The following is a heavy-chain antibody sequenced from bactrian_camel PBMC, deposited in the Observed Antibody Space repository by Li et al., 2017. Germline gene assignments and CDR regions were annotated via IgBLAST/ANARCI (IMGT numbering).Heavy chain of an antibody. V-gene: IGHV3S1*01. D-gene: IGHD6*01. Sequence: QLVESGGGSVQPGGSQRLSCGASGHTYSSNCMGWFRQAPGKEREGVAFVYFGGGSTYYADSVKGRFTISKDNAKNTLYLQLNSLKTEDTAMYYCAKVLPDLRLVPAYSHWGQGTQVTVS. CDR1: GHTYSSNC. CDR3: AKVLPDLRLVPAYSH. CDR2: VYFGGGST. J-gene: IGHJ4*01.